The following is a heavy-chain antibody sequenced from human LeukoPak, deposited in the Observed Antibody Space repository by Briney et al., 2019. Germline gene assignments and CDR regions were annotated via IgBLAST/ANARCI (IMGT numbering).Heavy chain of an antibody. D-gene: IGHD1-26*01. V-gene: IGHV3-48*02. CDR3: ARVGGATAVTMYFEY. Sequence: GGSLRLSCVVSGITFSGYSMIWVRQAPGKGLEWLSFMTTSGNTIFYAESVKDRFTISRDNAKKSLYLQMNSLGDEDTAVYYCARVGGATAVTMYFEYWGQGTLVTVSS. J-gene: IGHJ4*02. CDR1: GITFSGYS. CDR2: MTTSGNTI.